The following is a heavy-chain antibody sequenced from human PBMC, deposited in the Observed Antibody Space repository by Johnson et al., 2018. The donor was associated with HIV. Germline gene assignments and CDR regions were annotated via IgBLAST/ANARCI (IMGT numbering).Heavy chain of an antibody. CDR3: AKPQLLADDIFNF. Sequence: EKLVESGGGVVQPGRSLRLSCAASGFTFSSYAMHWVRQAPGKGLVWVSRINSDGGSPAYADSVKGRFTISRENTKDTLSLQMNSLRAEDTGVYYCAKPQLLADDIFNFWGQGTMVIVSS. CDR2: INSDGGSP. J-gene: IGHJ3*01. V-gene: IGHV3-74*02. CDR1: GFTFSSYA. D-gene: IGHD6-19*01.